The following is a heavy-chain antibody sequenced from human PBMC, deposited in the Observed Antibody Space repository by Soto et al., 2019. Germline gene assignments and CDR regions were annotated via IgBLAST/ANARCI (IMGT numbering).Heavy chain of an antibody. V-gene: IGHV4-30-4*01. CDR3: ARDFDRIGSGWYDDWFDP. Sequence: SETLSLTCTVSGGSISSGDYYWSWIRQPPGKGLEWIGYIYYSGSTYYNPSLKSRVTISVDTSKNQFSLKLSSVTAADTAVYYFARDFDRIGSGWYDDWFDPWGQGTLVTVSS. D-gene: IGHD6-19*01. J-gene: IGHJ5*02. CDR1: GGSISSGDYY. CDR2: IYYSGST.